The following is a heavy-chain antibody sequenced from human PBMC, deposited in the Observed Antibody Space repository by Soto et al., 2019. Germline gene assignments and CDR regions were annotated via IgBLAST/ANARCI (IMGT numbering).Heavy chain of an antibody. D-gene: IGHD6-19*01. CDR2: INPNSGGT. Sequence: ASVKVSCKASGYTFTGYYMHWVRQAPGQGLEWMGWINPNSGGTNYAQKFQGRVTMTRDTSISTAYMEVSKLRSDDTAVYYCAKVRYSSQMGYYYGMDVWGQGTTVTVSS. CDR3: AKVRYSSQMGYYYGMDV. V-gene: IGHV1-2*02. CDR1: GYTFTGYY. J-gene: IGHJ6*02.